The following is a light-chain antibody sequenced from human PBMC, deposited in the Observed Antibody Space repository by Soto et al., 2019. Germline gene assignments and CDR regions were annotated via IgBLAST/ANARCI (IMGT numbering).Light chain of an antibody. CDR3: QQRSNWRWT. Sequence: EIVLTQSPATLSFSPGERATLSCRASRSVSSDLAWYQQKPGQAPRLLIYDASNRATGIPARFSGSGSGTDFTLTISSLEPEDFAVYYCQQRSNWRWTFGQGTRWIS. J-gene: IGKJ1*01. CDR2: DAS. V-gene: IGKV3-11*01. CDR1: RSVSSD.